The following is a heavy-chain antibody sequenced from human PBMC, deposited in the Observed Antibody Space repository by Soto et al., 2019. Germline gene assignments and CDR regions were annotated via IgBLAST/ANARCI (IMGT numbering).Heavy chain of an antibody. CDR2: INAGNGNT. CDR1: GYTFTSYA. CDR3: ARDRLLWFGELFDY. Sequence: QVPLVQSGAEVKKPGASVKVSCKASGYTFTSYAMHWVRQAPGQRLEWMGWINAGNGNTKYSQKFQGRVTITRDTSASTAYMELSSLRSEDTAVYYCARDRLLWFGELFDYWGQGTLVTVSS. D-gene: IGHD3-10*01. V-gene: IGHV1-3*01. J-gene: IGHJ4*02.